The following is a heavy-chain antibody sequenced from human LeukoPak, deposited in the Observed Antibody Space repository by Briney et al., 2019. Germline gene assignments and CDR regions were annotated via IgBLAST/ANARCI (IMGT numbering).Heavy chain of an antibody. J-gene: IGHJ5*02. CDR1: GYTFTSYG. V-gene: IGHV1-18*01. Sequence: ASVKVSCKASGYTFTSYGISWVRQAPGQGLEWMGWISAYNGNTNYAQKLQGRVSMTTDTSTSTAYMELRSLRSDDTAVYYCARSRLYSNQPRDWFDPWGQGTLVTVSS. D-gene: IGHD4-11*01. CDR3: ARSRLYSNQPRDWFDP. CDR2: ISAYNGNT.